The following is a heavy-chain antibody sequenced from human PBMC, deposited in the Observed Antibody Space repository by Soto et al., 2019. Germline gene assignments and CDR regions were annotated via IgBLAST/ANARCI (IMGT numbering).Heavy chain of an antibody. D-gene: IGHD6-13*01. V-gene: IGHV3-33*01. J-gene: IGHJ6*02. CDR2: IWYDGSNK. CDR1: GFTFSSYG. Sequence: GGSLRLSCAASGFTFSSYGIHWVRQAPGKGLEWVAVIWYDGSNKYYADSVKGRFTIPRDNSKNTLYLQMNSLRAEDTAVYYCARVSAADYYYYYGMGVRGQRTTVTVSS. CDR3: ARVSAADYYYYYGMGV.